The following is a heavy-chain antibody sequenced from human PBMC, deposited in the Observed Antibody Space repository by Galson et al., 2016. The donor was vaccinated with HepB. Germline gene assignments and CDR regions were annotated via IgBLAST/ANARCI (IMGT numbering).Heavy chain of an antibody. CDR1: GFTVSDNY. CDR3: ARWRSRTLDPTIAVAGYQWGLFDP. CDR2: MYTAGTT. J-gene: IGHJ5*02. Sequence: SLRLSCAASGFTVSDNYMTWVRQAPGKGLECVSVMYTAGTTYYADSVKGRFTISRDNSKNTVHLQMSSLRAEDTAVYYCARWRSRTLDPTIAVAGYQWGLFDPWGQGTLVTVSS. V-gene: IGHV3-53*01. D-gene: IGHD6-19*01.